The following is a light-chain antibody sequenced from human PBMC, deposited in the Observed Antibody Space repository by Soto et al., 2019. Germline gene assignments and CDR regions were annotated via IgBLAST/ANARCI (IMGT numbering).Light chain of an antibody. V-gene: IGKV3-15*01. CDR2: GAS. CDR3: QQYNNLWT. Sequence: IVMTQSPATLSVSPGERVTLSCRASQSVSTNLAWYQQKPGQAPRLLISGASTRATGIPARFSGSGSGTEFTLTISSRQSEDFAVYYCQQYNNLWTFGQGTKVEIK. J-gene: IGKJ1*01. CDR1: QSVSTN.